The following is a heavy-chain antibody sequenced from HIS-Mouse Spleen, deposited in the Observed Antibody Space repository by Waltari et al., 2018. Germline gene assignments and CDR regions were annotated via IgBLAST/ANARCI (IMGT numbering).Heavy chain of an antibody. D-gene: IGHD3-9*01. Sequence: GGGVVQPGRSLRLSCAASGFTFSSYGMHWVRQAPGKGLEWVAVISYDGSNKYYADSVKGRFTISRDNSKNTLYLQMNSLRAEDKAVYYCAKVPRLGDAFDIWGQGTMVTVSS. V-gene: IGHV3-30*18. J-gene: IGHJ3*02. CDR3: AKVPRLGDAFDI. CDR1: GFTFSSYG. CDR2: ISYDGSNK.